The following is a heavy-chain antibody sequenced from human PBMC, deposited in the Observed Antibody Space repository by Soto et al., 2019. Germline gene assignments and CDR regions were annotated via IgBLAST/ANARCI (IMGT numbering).Heavy chain of an antibody. Sequence: ASVKVSCKVSGGTFSSYAISWVRQAPGQGLEWMGGIIPIFGTANYAQKFQGRVTITADESTSTAYMELSSLRSEDTAVYYCARGGVVVAATYYFDYWGQGTLVTVSS. J-gene: IGHJ4*02. CDR2: IIPIFGTA. CDR3: ARGGVVVAATYYFDY. D-gene: IGHD2-15*01. V-gene: IGHV1-69*13. CDR1: GGTFSSYA.